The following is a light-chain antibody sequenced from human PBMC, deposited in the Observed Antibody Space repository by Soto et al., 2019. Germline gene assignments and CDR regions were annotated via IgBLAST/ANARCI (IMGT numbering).Light chain of an antibody. CDR3: QAWDSSRVV. V-gene: IGLV3-1*01. CDR2: QDS. Sequence: SYELTQPPSVSVSPGQTASITCSGDKVGDKYACWYQQKPGQSPVLVIYQDSKRPSGIPERFSGSNSGNTATLTISGTQAMDEADYYCQAWDSSRVVFGGGTKVTVL. J-gene: IGLJ2*01. CDR1: KVGDKY.